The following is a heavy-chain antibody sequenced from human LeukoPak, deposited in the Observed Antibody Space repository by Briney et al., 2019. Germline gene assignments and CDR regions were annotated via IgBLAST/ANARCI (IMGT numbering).Heavy chain of an antibody. Sequence: GGSLRLSCAASGFTFSSYWMSWVRQAPGKGLEWVANIKQDGSEKYYVDSVKGRFTISRDNAKNSLYLQMNSLRAEDTAAFYCARRFRDWGNAFDIWGQGTMVTVSS. CDR2: IKQDGSEK. CDR3: ARRFRDWGNAFDI. D-gene: IGHD7-27*01. V-gene: IGHV3-7*01. CDR1: GFTFSSYW. J-gene: IGHJ3*02.